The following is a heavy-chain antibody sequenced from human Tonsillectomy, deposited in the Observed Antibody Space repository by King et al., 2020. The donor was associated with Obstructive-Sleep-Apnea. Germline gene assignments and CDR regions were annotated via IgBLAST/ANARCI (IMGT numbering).Heavy chain of an antibody. V-gene: IGHV3-21*01. Sequence: VQLVESGGGLVKPGGSLRLSCAASGFTFSDYVMNWVRQAPGKGLEWVSCISGRSTYIYYADSVKGRFTISRDNAKNSLFLQMNSLRAEDTAVYYCATAEAVYYESSDPEPKKMLFPDALDVWGQGTTVTDSS. CDR1: GFTFSDYV. D-gene: IGHD3-22*01. J-gene: IGHJ6*02. CDR3: ATAEAVYYESSDPEPKKMLFPDALDV. CDR2: ISGRSTYI.